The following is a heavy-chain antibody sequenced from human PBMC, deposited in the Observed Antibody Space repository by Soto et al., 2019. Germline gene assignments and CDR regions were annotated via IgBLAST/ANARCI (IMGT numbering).Heavy chain of an antibody. D-gene: IGHD5-12*01. CDR1: GFTVTSYW. V-gene: IGHV3-74*01. J-gene: IGHJ4*02. CDR2: TSPAGSST. CDR3: ARGKSGYGNFEY. Sequence: DVQLVESGGGIVQPGGSLRLSCAASGFTVTSYWMHWVRQAPGKGLVWVSRTSPAGSSTYYADFVRGRITISKDTAKNTLYLQINSLGAEDTAVYYCARGKSGYGNFEYWGQGTLVTVSS.